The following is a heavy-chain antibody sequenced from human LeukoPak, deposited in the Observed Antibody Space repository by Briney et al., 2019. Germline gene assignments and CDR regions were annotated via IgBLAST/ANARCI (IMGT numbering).Heavy chain of an antibody. Sequence: PGGSLRLSCVASGFTLSSCGMHWVRQAPGKGLEWVAVITYDGITTYSDDSVKGRFTISRDTSKSTLPLQMNNLRPEDTAVYFCVKEQGSGYYRTADYWGQGTLVTVSS. CDR2: ITYDGITT. J-gene: IGHJ4*02. V-gene: IGHV3-30*18. CDR3: VKEQGSGYYRTADY. D-gene: IGHD3-10*01. CDR1: GFTLSSCG.